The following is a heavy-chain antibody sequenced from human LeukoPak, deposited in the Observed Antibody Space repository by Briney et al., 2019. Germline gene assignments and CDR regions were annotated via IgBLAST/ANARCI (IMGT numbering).Heavy chain of an antibody. CDR2: ISYDESNK. V-gene: IGHV3-30*03. J-gene: IGHJ5*02. CDR3: ARKAFASGNYHWFDP. Sequence: GGSLRLSCAASGFTFSNHDMHWVRQAPGKGLEWVAVISYDESNKNYADSVKGRFTISRDNSKNTLYLQLNSLRTEDTAIYYCARKAFASGNYHWFDPWGQGTLVTVSS. CDR1: GFTFSNHD. D-gene: IGHD3-10*01.